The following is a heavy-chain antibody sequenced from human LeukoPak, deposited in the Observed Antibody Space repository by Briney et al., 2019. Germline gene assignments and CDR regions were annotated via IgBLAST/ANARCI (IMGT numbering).Heavy chain of an antibody. CDR1: GYTFTSYA. CDR3: AREGVVAGYYFDY. V-gene: IGHV1-69*13. CDR2: IIPIFGTA. D-gene: IGHD6-19*01. J-gene: IGHJ4*02. Sequence: GASVTVSCTASGYTFTSYAMNWVRQAPGQGLEWMGGIIPIFGTANYAQKFQGRVTITADESTSTAYMELSSLRSEDTAVYYCAREGVVAGYYFDYWGQGTLVTVSS.